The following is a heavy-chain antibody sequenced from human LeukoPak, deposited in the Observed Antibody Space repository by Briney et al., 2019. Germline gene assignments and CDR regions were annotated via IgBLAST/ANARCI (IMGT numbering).Heavy chain of an antibody. CDR1: GFTVSSNY. J-gene: IGHJ4*02. Sequence: GGSLRLSCAASGFTVSSNYMSWVRQAPGKGLEWVSVIYSGGSTYYADSVKGRFTISRDNSKNTQYLQMNSLRAEDTAVYYCARDPKSGAAAGTDYWGQGTLVTVSS. D-gene: IGHD6-13*01. CDR3: ARDPKSGAAAGTDY. V-gene: IGHV3-66*01. CDR2: IYSGGST.